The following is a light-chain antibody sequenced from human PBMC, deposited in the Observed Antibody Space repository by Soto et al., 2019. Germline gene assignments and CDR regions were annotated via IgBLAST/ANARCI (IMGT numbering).Light chain of an antibody. CDR1: QSVSSNY. CDR3: QQYDSSPPWT. CDR2: GAS. V-gene: IGKV3-20*01. Sequence: EILLTQSPATLSLSPGERATLSCGGSQSVSSNYLAWYQQKPPQAPRLLIFGASSRATGIPDRFSGSGSATDFTLTISRLEPEDFAAYFCQQYDSSPPWTFGHGTKVDIK. J-gene: IGKJ1*01.